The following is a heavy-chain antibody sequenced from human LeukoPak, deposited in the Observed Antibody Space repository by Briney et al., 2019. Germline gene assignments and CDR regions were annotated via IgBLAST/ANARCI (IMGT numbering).Heavy chain of an antibody. Sequence: PSETLSLTCTVSGGSISSYYWSWIRQPPGKGLEWIGNIYYSGSTNYNPSLKSRVTISVDTSKNQFSLKLNSVTAADTAVYYCMRGSIAYCYMDVWGKGTTVTISS. V-gene: IGHV4-59*01. J-gene: IGHJ6*03. CDR1: GGSISSYY. CDR2: IYYSGST. CDR3: MRGSIAYCYMDV. D-gene: IGHD3-22*01.